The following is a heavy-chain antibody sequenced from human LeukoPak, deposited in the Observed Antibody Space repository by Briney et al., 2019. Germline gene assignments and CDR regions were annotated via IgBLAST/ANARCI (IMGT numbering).Heavy chain of an antibody. CDR3: ARDRRYGSINYGMDV. CDR1: GGSISSYY. CDR2: IYYSGST. V-gene: IGHV4-59*01. D-gene: IGHD3-9*01. J-gene: IGHJ6*02. Sequence: SETLSLTCTVSGGSISSYYWSWIRQPPGKGLEWIGYIYYSGSTNYNPSLKSRVTISVDTSKNRFSLKLSSVTAADTAVYYCARDRRYGSINYGMDVWGQGTTVTVSS.